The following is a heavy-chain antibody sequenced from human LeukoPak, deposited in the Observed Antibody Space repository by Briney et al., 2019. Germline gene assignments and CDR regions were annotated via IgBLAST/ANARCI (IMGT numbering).Heavy chain of an antibody. D-gene: IGHD5-12*01. CDR1: GGSISSHY. Sequence: SETLSLTCTVSGGSISSHYWSWIRQPPGKGLEWIGYIYYSGSTNYNPSLKSRVTLSVDTSKNQFSLKLSSVTAADTAVYYCARVSYSGYDLYYFDYWGQGTLVTVSS. CDR3: ARVSYSGYDLYYFDY. CDR2: IYYSGST. J-gene: IGHJ4*02. V-gene: IGHV4-59*11.